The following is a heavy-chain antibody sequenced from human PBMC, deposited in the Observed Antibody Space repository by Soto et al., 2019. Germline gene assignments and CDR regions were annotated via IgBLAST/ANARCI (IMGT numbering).Heavy chain of an antibody. CDR3: ARTSAYVSGWYYGY. CDR2: LIPILGTT. CDR1: GGTFSSDA. V-gene: IGHV1-69*13. D-gene: IGHD6-19*01. Sequence: GASVKVSCKASGGTFSSDAVCWARQAPGQGLEWMGGLIPILGTTHYAQKFQGRVTITADESTNTAYMELSSLRSDDTAVYYCARTSAYVSGWYYGYCGQGTRVTGSS. J-gene: IGHJ4*02.